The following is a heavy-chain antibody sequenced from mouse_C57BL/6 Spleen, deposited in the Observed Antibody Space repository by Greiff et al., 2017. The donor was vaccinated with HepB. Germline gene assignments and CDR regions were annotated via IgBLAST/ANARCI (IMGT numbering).Heavy chain of an antibody. V-gene: IGHV1-69*01. CDR2: IDPSDSYT. CDR1: GYTFTSYW. Sequence: QVQLKQPGAELVMPGASVKLSCKASGYTFTSYWMHWVKQRPGQGLEWIGEIDPSDSYTNYNQKFKGKSTWTVDKSSSTAYMQLSSLTSEDSAVDYSARYYDGYYAYWFAYWGQGTLVTVSA. D-gene: IGHD2-3*01. CDR3: ARYYDGYYAYWFAY. J-gene: IGHJ3*01.